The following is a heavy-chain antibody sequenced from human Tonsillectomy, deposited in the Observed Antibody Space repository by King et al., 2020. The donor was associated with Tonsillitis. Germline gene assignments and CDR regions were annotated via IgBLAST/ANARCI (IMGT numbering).Heavy chain of an antibody. CDR3: ARDRGLYSRGDASDI. CDR1: GYTFTNYG. V-gene: IGHV1-18*01. CDR2: ISAYNGNT. J-gene: IGHJ3*02. Sequence: QLVQSGVEVKKPGASVKVSCKASGYTFTNYGISWVRQAPGQGLEWMGWISAYNGNTDYAQKFQDRDTMTTDTSTSTAYMELRSLRSGDTAVYYCARDRGLYSRGDASDIWGQGTLVTVSS. D-gene: IGHD3-22*01.